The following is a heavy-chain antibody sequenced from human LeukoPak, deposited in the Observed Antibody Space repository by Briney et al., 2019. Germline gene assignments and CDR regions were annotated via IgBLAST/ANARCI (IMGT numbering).Heavy chain of an antibody. D-gene: IGHD2-2*01. V-gene: IGHV3-23*01. CDR3: ATLIVVVPAATDAFDI. Sequence: GGSLRLSCEASGLPFSSYAMTWVRRAPGRGLEWVSAISGNGDSTYYADSVKGRFTISRDNAKNSLYLQMNSLRAEDTAVYYCATLIVVVPAATDAFDIWGQGTMVTVSS. CDR1: GLPFSSYA. CDR2: ISGNGDST. J-gene: IGHJ3*02.